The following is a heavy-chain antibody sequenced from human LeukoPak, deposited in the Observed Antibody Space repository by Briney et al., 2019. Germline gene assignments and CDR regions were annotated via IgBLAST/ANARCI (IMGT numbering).Heavy chain of an antibody. V-gene: IGHV1-2*02. CDR1: GYTFTGYY. D-gene: IGHD2-2*01. Sequence: GASLKVSCKASGYTFTGYYMHWVRQAPGQGLEWMGWINPNSGGTNYAQKFQGRVTMTRDTSISTAYMELSRLRSDDTAVYYCAREYCSSTSCHFDYWGQGTLVTVSS. CDR3: AREYCSSTSCHFDY. J-gene: IGHJ4*02. CDR2: INPNSGGT.